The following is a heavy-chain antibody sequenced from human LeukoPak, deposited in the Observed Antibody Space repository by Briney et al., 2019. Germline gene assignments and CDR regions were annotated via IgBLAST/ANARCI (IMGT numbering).Heavy chain of an antibody. CDR3: AKGEGSYFDSSEDAFDI. CDR1: GFTFDDYA. V-gene: IGHV3-9*01. J-gene: IGHJ3*02. CDR2: ISWNSGSI. D-gene: IGHD3-22*01. Sequence: GRSLRLSCAASGFTFDDYAMHWVRHAPGKGLEWVSGISWNSGSIGYADSVKGRFTISRDNAKNSLYLQMNSLRVEDTALYYCAKGEGSYFDSSEDAFDIWGQGTMVTVSS.